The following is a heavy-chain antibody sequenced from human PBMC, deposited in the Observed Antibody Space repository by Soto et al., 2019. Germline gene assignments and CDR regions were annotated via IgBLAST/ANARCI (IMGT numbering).Heavy chain of an antibody. V-gene: IGHV4-59*01. Sequence: PSETLSLTCTVSGGSISSYYWSWIRQPPGKGLEWIGYIYYSGGTKYNPSLKSRVTISVDTSKNQFSLKLSSVTAADTAVYYCARDLSGHCSGGSCYYFDYWGQGTLVTVSS. CDR3: ARDLSGHCSGGSCYYFDY. CDR1: GGSISSYY. CDR2: IYYSGGT. D-gene: IGHD2-15*01. J-gene: IGHJ4*02.